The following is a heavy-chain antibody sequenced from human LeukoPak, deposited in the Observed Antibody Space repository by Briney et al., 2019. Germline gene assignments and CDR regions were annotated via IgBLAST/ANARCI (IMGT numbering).Heavy chain of an antibody. CDR2: THPGDSDT. J-gene: IGHJ3*02. Sequence: GESLKTSSKGACYSFTNYWIGGGQQMPGEGLELMGITHPGDSDTIYSPSFEGKVSISADKSISTAYLQWSSLKASDTAMYYCARRIVGAMEAVDAFDIWGQGTMVTVSS. CDR1: CYSFTNYW. V-gene: IGHV5-51*07. CDR3: ARRIVGAMEAVDAFDI. D-gene: IGHD1-26*01.